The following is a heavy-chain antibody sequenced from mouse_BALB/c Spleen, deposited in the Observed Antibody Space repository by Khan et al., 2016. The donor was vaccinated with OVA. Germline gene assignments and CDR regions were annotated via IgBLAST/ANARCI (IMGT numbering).Heavy chain of an antibody. V-gene: IGHV5-6*01. J-gene: IGHJ3*01. CDR3: TRHRFTPAAAWFAY. CDR1: GFTFNSYV. Sequence: EVELVESGGDLVKPGGSLKLSCAASGFTFNSYVMSWVRQTPDKRLEWVAAISSGGSYTNYPDSVKGRFTLSRDNAKNTLYLQMSGLKSEDTAMYSCTRHRFTPAAAWFAYWGQGTLVTVSA. D-gene: IGHD1-2*01. CDR2: ISSGGSYT.